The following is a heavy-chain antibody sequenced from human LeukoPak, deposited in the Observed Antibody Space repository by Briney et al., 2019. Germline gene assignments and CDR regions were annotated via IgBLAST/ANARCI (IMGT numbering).Heavy chain of an antibody. Sequence: SETLSLTCAVSGGSISSGGYSWSWIRQPPGKGLEWIGYIYHSGSTYYNPSLKSRVTISVDRSKNQFSLKLSSVTAADTAVYYCARTWITAGYAFDIWGQGTMVTASS. CDR2: IYHSGST. D-gene: IGHD5-12*01. CDR1: GGSISSGGYS. J-gene: IGHJ3*02. V-gene: IGHV4-30-2*01. CDR3: ARTWITAGYAFDI.